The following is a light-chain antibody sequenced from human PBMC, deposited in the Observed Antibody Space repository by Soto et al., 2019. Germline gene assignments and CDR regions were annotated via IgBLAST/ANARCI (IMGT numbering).Light chain of an antibody. Sequence: PGERATLSCWASQSLRSSYLAWYRQRPGQAPRLVIYDTSARATGVPARFSGSGSGTEFTLTISSLQSEDFGVYYCQQYNDWFSITFGQGTRLEIK. J-gene: IGKJ5*01. CDR1: QSLRSSY. CDR2: DTS. V-gene: IGKV3-15*01. CDR3: QQYNDWFSIT.